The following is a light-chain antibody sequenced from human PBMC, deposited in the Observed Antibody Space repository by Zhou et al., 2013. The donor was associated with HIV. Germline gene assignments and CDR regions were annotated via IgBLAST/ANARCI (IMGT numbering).Light chain of an antibody. J-gene: IGKJ5*01. CDR1: QDINKY. Sequence: DIQMTQSPSSLSASVGDRVTITCRASQDINKYVAWYQQKPGKAPKLLIYGESSLQSGVPSRFSGSGSGTDFTLTISSLQPEDFATYYCQQANSFPITFGQGTRL. CDR2: GES. V-gene: IGKV1D-12*01. CDR3: QQANSFPIT.